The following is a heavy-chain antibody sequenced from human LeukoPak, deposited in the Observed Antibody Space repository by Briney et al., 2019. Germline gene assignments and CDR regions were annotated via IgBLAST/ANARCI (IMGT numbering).Heavy chain of an antibody. J-gene: IGHJ6*02. CDR3: AKDYEMATILDYYYGMDV. V-gene: IGHV3-30*18. CDR2: IPYDGSNK. CDR1: GFTFSSYG. Sequence: GGSLRLSCAASGFTFSSYGMHWVRQAPGKGLEWVAVIPYDGSNKYYADSVKGRFTISRDNSKNTLYLQMNSLRAEDTAVYYCAKDYEMATILDYYYGMDVWGQGTTVTVSS. D-gene: IGHD5-24*01.